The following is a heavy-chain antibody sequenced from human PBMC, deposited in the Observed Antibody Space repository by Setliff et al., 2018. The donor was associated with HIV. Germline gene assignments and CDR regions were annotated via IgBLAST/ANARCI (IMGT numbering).Heavy chain of an antibody. CDR1: HYAVNSEYY. D-gene: IGHD6-13*01. Sequence: PSETLSLTCAVSHYAVNSEYYWAWIRQPPGKGLETPGRDLEWIGHIYHSGSTYYNPSLRSRVTMSIDTSKRQFPLRLTSVTAADTAIYYCASLIIAAGGTRLDSWGLGTLVTVSS. CDR2: IYHSGST. V-gene: IGHV4-38-2*01. J-gene: IGHJ5*01. CDR3: ASLIIAAGGTRLDS.